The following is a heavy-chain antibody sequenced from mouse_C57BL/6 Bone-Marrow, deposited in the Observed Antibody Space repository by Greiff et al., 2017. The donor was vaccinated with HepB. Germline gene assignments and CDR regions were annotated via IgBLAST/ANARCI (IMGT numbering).Heavy chain of an antibody. CDR1: GYTFTSYW. J-gene: IGHJ2*01. V-gene: IGHV1-5*01. D-gene: IGHD1-1*01. CDR2: IYPGNSDT. Sequence: EVQLQQSGTVLARPGASVKMSCKTSGYTFTSYWMHWVKQRPGQGLEWIGAIYPGNSDTSYNQKFKGKAKLTAVTSASTAYMELSSLTNEDSAVYYCTREITTVVEGGYFDYWGQGTTLTVSS. CDR3: TREITTVVEGGYFDY.